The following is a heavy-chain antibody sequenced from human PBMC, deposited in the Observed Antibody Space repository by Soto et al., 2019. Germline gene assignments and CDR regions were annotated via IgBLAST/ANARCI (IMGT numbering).Heavy chain of an antibody. CDR1: GFTFSSYA. J-gene: IGHJ4*02. D-gene: IGHD6-19*01. CDR2: ISSGGGSI. Sequence: GGSLRLSCAASGFTFSSYAMSWVRQAPGKGLEWVSAISSGGGSIYYADSVKGRFTISRDNSKNTLYLQMNSLRAEDTAVYYGPKGAVKRGYWGQGTLVTVSS. CDR3: PKGAVKRGY. V-gene: IGHV3-23*01.